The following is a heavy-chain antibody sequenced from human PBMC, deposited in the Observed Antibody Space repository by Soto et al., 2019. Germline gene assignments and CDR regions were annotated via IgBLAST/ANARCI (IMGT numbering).Heavy chain of an antibody. D-gene: IGHD5-12*01. CDR2: ISYDGDYK. Sequence: VQLVESGGGVVQPGRSLRLSCVASEFTFSSHLMPWVRQAPGKGLEWVAFISYDGDYKNYADAVKGRFTISRDNSKNTVYLEIHSLRPEDTALYHCARDESFSAPYDLAYWGQGTLVIVS. CDR3: ARDESFSAPYDLAY. CDR1: EFTFSSHL. V-gene: IGHV3-30*03. J-gene: IGHJ4*02.